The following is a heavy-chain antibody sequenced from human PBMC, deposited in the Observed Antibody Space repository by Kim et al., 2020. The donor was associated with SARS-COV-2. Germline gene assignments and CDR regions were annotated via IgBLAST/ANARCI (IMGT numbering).Heavy chain of an antibody. Sequence: GESLKISCKGSGYSFTSYWIGWVRQMPGKGLEWMGIIYPGDSDTRYSPSFQGQVTISADKSISTAYLQWSSLKASDTAMYYCARTYYVWGSYRVTDAFDIWGQGTMVTVSS. D-gene: IGHD3-16*02. CDR2: IYPGDSDT. J-gene: IGHJ3*02. CDR1: GYSFTSYW. CDR3: ARTYYVWGSYRVTDAFDI. V-gene: IGHV5-51*01.